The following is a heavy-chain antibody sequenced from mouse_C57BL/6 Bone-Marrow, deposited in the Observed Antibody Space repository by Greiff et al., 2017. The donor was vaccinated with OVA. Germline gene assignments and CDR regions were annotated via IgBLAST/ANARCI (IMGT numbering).Heavy chain of an antibody. CDR3: ATGQLRPYFDY. CDR2: IYPSDSET. Sequence: QVQLQQPGAELVRPGSSVKLSCKASGYTFTSYWMDWVKQRPGQGLEWIGNIYPSDSETHYNQKFKDKATLTVDKSSSTAYMQLSSLTSEDSAVYYCATGQLRPYFDYWGQGTTLTVSS. J-gene: IGHJ2*01. V-gene: IGHV1-61*01. D-gene: IGHD3-2*02. CDR1: GYTFTSYW.